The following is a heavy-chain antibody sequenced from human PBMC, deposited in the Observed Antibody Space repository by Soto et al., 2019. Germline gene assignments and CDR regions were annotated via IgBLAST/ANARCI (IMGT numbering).Heavy chain of an antibody. CDR1: GFTFSSYA. CDR2: ISGSGGGT. D-gene: IGHD1-1*01. CDR3: AKDRSPYNWIVGDFDY. J-gene: IGHJ4*02. V-gene: IGHV3-23*01. Sequence: GGSLRLSCAASGFTFSSYAMSWVRQAPGKGLEWVSAISGSGGGTYYADSVKGRFTISRDNSKNTLYLQMNSLRAEDTAVYYCAKDRSPYNWIVGDFDYWGQGTLVTVSS.